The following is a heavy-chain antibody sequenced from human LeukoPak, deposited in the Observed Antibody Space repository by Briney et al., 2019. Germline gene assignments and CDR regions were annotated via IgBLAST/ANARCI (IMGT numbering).Heavy chain of an antibody. J-gene: IGHJ4*02. CDR2: ISSSSSYI. D-gene: IGHD3-22*01. CDR3: ARDPVLVITE. CDR1: GFTFSDYD. V-gene: IGHV3-21*01. Sequence: PGGSLRLSCVASGFTFSDYDMNWVRQAPGKGLEWVSSISSSSSYIYYADSVKGRFTISRDNAKNSLYLQMNSLRAEDTAVYYCARDPVLVITEWGQGTLVTVSS.